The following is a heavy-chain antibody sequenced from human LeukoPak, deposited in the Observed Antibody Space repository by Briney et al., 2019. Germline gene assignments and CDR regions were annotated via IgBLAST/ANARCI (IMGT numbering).Heavy chain of an antibody. CDR3: ARRGRSIAVAGSDY. Sequence: ASVKVSCKASGGTFSSYAISWVRQAPGQGLEWMGGIIPVFGTANYAQKFQGRVTMTRDTSISTAYMELSRLRSDDTAVYYCARRGRSIAVAGSDYWGQGTLVTVSS. J-gene: IGHJ4*02. V-gene: IGHV1-69*05. CDR2: IIPVFGTA. CDR1: GGTFSSYA. D-gene: IGHD6-19*01.